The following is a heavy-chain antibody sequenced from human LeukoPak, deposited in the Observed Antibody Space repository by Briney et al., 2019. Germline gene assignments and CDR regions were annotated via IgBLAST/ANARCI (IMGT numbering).Heavy chain of an antibody. CDR1: GFIVSSNY. V-gene: IGHV3-53*01. J-gene: IGHJ4*02. D-gene: IGHD5-24*01. Sequence: PGGSLRLSCAASGFIVSSNYMSWVRQAPRKGLEWVSVIYSGGSTYYADSVKGRFTISRDNSKNTLYLQMNCLRAEDTAVYYCAGEMATISGCAAQRRNYWGQGTLVTVSS. CDR3: AGEMATISGCAAQRRNY. CDR2: IYSGGST.